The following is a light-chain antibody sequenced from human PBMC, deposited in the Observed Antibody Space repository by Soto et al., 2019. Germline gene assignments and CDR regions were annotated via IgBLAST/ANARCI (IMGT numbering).Light chain of an antibody. V-gene: IGKV3-15*01. CDR3: QPYDKWPT. J-gene: IGKJ5*01. Sequence: EIVMTQSPVTLSVSPGERVTLSCRASQSVSSNLAWYQQKPGQTPRLLFYGASTRATGLPARFSGSGSGTDFTLTISSLQSEALAVYYCQPYDKWPTFGQGTRLEIK. CDR2: GAS. CDR1: QSVSSN.